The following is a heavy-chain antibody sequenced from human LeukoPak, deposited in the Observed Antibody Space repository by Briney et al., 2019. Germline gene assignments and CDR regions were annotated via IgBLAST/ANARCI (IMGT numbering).Heavy chain of an antibody. Sequence: GRSLRLSCAASGFTFSSYAMHWVRQAPGKGLEWVAVISYDGSNKYYADSVKGRFTISRDNSKNTLYLQMNSLRAEDTAVYHCVKMLNGGQARAALDDWGQGTLVTVSS. D-gene: IGHD2-15*01. CDR3: VKMLNGGQARAALDD. V-gene: IGHV3-30-3*02. CDR1: GFTFSSYA. CDR2: ISYDGSNK. J-gene: IGHJ4*02.